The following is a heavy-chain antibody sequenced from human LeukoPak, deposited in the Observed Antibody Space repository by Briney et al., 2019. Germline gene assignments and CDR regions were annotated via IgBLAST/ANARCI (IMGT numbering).Heavy chain of an antibody. J-gene: IGHJ5*02. CDR1: GFTLSSYT. V-gene: IGHV3-21*01. CDR3: ASSFDYYDSSGYYH. Sequence: PGESLRLSCAASGFTLSSYTLIWVRQAPGKGLEWVSSISSSSSYIYYADSVKGRFTISRDNAKNSLYLQMNSLRAEDTAVYYCASSFDYYDSSGYYHWGQGTLVTVSS. D-gene: IGHD3-22*01. CDR2: ISSSSSYI.